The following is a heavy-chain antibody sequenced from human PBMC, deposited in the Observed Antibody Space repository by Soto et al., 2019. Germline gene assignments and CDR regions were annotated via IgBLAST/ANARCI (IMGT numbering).Heavy chain of an antibody. CDR1: GGSISSSSYY. D-gene: IGHD4-4*01. CDR3: ARQSPTTVHDY. Sequence: ETLSLTCTVSGGSISSSSYYWGWIRQPPGKGLEWIGSIYYSGSTYYNPSLKSRVTISVDTSKNQFSLKLSSVTAADTAVYYCARQSPTTVHDYWGQGTLVTVS. V-gene: IGHV4-39*01. CDR2: IYYSGST. J-gene: IGHJ4*02.